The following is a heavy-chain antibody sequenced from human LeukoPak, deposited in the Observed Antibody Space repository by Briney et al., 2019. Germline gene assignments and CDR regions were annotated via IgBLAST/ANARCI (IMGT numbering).Heavy chain of an antibody. J-gene: IGHJ4*02. D-gene: IGHD2-15*01. CDR1: GFTFNSYV. V-gene: IGHV3-23*01. CDR3: AKSVVVIPFRFDD. CDR2: INGGGGNT. Sequence: GGSLRLSCAASGFTFNSYVMSWVRQAPGKGLEWVSAINGGGGNTYYADSVKGRFTISRDNSKNMVYLQMNTLRADDTAVYYCAKSVVVIPFRFDDWGQGALVTVSS.